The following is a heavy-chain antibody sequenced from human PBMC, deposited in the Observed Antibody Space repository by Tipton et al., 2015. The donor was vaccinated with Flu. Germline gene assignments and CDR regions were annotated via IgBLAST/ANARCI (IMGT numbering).Heavy chain of an antibody. Sequence: TLSLTCTVSGGSISSGSYYWSWIRQPAGKGLEWIGRIYTSGSTNYNPSLKSRVTISVDTSKNQFSLKLGSVTAADTAVYYCARVENYYDSSGYSDDYWGQGTLVTVSS. CDR2: IYTSGST. CDR3: ARVENYYDSSGYSDDY. V-gene: IGHV4-61*02. D-gene: IGHD3-22*01. CDR1: GGSISSGSYY. J-gene: IGHJ4*02.